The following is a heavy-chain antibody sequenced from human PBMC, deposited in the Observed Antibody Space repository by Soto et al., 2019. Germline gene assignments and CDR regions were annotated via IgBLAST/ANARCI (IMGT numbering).Heavy chain of an antibody. Sequence: GGSLRLSCAASGFTFSSYAMHWVRQAPGKGLEWVAVISYDGNYKHDADFVKGRFTISRDNSKNTLSLQMNSLRGEDTAVYYCARSRGGYDYYGIDGWGQGTTVTVSS. CDR3: ARSRGGYDYYGIDG. J-gene: IGHJ6*02. D-gene: IGHD5-12*01. V-gene: IGHV3-30-3*01. CDR2: ISYDGNYK. CDR1: GFTFSSYA.